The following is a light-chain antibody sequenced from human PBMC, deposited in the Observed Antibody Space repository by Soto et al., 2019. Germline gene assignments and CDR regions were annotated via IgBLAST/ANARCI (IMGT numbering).Light chain of an antibody. CDR3: EQYNSYWT. J-gene: IGKJ1*01. V-gene: IGKV1-5*01. CDR1: QRISSW. Sequence: DIQMTQSPSTLSASVGDRVTITCRASQRISSWLAWYQQKPGKAPQLLIYDASSLESGVPSRFSGSGSGTEITLTISSLKPDDFATYYCEQYNSYWTFGQGTKVDIK. CDR2: DAS.